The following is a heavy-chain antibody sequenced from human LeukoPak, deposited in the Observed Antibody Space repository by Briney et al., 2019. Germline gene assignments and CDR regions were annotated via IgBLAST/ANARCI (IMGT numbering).Heavy chain of an antibody. J-gene: IGHJ3*02. CDR1: GFTFSSYW. CDR2: ISGSGDST. D-gene: IGHD6-6*01. Sequence: GGSLRLSCAASGFTFSSYWMSWVRQAPGKGLEWVSGISGSGDSTYYADSVKGRFTISRDNSKNTLFLQMNSLRAEDTAVYYCAKKYSSSSGVNAFDIWGQGTMVTVSS. V-gene: IGHV3-23*01. CDR3: AKKYSSSSGVNAFDI.